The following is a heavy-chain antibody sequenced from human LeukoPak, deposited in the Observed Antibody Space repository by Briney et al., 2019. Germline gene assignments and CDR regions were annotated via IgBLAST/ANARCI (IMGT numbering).Heavy chain of an antibody. CDR3: AKGYTTGWYDFDY. Sequence: GGSLRLSCAASGFTFSTYGMTWVRQAPGKGLEWVSFISRGGENTYYADAVKGRFSISRDNSRDTLYLQMDSLRAADTALYYCAKGYTTGWYDFDYWGQGTLVTVSS. V-gene: IGHV3-23*01. D-gene: IGHD6-19*01. CDR1: GFTFSTYG. CDR2: ISRGGENT. J-gene: IGHJ4*02.